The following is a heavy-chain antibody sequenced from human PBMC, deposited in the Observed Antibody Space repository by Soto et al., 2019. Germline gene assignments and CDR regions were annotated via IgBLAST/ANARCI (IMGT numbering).Heavy chain of an antibody. CDR2: ISGSGGST. CDR1: GFTFSSYA. J-gene: IGHJ3*02. CDR3: AKIPPSSGWYLDAFDI. V-gene: IGHV3-23*01. Sequence: EVQLLESGGGLVQPGGSLRLSCAASGFTFSSYAMSWVRQAPGKGLEWVSAISGSGGSTYYADSVKGRFTISRDNSKNTLYLQMNSLRAEDTAVYYCAKIPPSSGWYLDAFDIWGQGTMVTVSS. D-gene: IGHD6-13*01.